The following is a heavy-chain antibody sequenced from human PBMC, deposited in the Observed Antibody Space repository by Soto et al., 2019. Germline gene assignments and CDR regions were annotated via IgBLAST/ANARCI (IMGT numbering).Heavy chain of an antibody. CDR2: ISSNGGST. J-gene: IGHJ4*02. D-gene: IGHD2-21*02. V-gene: IGHV3-64D*06. Sequence: HPGGSLRLSCSASGFTFSSYAMHWVRQAPGKGLEYVSAISSNGGSTYYADSVKGRFTISRDNSKNTLYLQMSSLRAEDTAVYYCVKPVTAILFAYWGQGTLVTVSS. CDR3: VKPVTAILFAY. CDR1: GFTFSSYA.